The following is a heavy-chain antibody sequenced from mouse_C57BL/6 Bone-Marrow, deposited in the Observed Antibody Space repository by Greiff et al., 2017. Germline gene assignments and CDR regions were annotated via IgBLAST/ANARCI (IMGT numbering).Heavy chain of an antibody. CDR1: GYTFTGYW. CDR2: ILPGSGST. J-gene: IGHJ2*01. Sequence: QVQLQQSGAELMKPGASVKLSCKATGYTFTGYWIEWVNQRPGHGLEWIGEILPGSGSTKSNEKFNGKATFTADTSSYTAYMQLSSLTTEDSAIYYCSRGDYWGQGTTLTVSS. CDR3: SRGDY. V-gene: IGHV1-9*01.